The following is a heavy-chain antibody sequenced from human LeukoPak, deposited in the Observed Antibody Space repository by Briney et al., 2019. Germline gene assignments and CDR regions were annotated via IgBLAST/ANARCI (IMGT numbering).Heavy chain of an antibody. D-gene: IGHD3-10*01. CDR3: ARVAHYYGLGN. CDR2: IYYSGST. V-gene: IGHV4-59*01. J-gene: IGHJ4*02. CDR1: GFTFSSYY. Sequence: GSLRLSCAASGFTFSSYYWSWIRQPPGKGLEWIGYIYYSGSTNYNPSLKSRVTISVDTSKNQFSLKLSSVTAADTAVYYCARVAHYYGLGNWGQGTLVTVSS.